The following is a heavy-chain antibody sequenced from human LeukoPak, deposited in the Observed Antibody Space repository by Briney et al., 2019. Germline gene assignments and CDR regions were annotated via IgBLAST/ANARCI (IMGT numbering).Heavy chain of an antibody. Sequence: ASVKVSCKASGYAFTTSDINWVRQAPGQGLEWMGIINPSGGSTSYAQKLQDRVTITADRSTSTAYMELSSLSSEDTAVYYCARDMDVGFGELVDYWGQGTLVIVSS. CDR1: GYAFTTSD. CDR2: INPSGGST. V-gene: IGHV1-46*04. CDR3: ARDMDVGFGELVDY. J-gene: IGHJ4*02. D-gene: IGHD3-10*01.